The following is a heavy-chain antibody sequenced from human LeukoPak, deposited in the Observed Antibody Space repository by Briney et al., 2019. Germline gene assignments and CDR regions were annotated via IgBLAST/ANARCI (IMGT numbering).Heavy chain of an antibody. CDR1: GGSISSYY. Sequence: SETLSLTCTVSGGSISSYYWSWVRQPPGKGLEWIGEIYHSGSTNYNPSLQSRVTISVDKSNNPFSLRLTSVTAADTAVYYCATNGWYCLDHWGQGALVTVSS. J-gene: IGHJ1*01. V-gene: IGHV4-59*08. CDR2: IYHSGST. D-gene: IGHD6-19*01. CDR3: ATNGWYCLDH.